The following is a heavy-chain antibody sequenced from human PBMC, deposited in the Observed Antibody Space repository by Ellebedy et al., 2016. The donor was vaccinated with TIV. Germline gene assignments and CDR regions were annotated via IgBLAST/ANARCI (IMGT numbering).Heavy chain of an antibody. V-gene: IGHV4-59*01. J-gene: IGHJ6*02. Sequence: SETLSLTCSVSGGSIRGYYWTWIRQIPGKGLEWIGNIDYSGITKDNPSLKSRITIAIDRSKNQFSLSVRSTSAADTAVYFCARDGVDGMDVWGQGTTVVVSS. CDR1: GGSIRGYY. CDR3: ARDGVDGMDV. CDR2: IDYSGIT.